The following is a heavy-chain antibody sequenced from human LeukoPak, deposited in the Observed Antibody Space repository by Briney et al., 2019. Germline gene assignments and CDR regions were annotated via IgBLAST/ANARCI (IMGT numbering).Heavy chain of an antibody. J-gene: IGHJ4*02. CDR1: GYTFNTYG. CDR3: ALGYCSGGSCYGFDY. Sequence: ASVKVSCKASGYTFNTYGISWVRQAPGQGLEWMGWISAYNGNTNYAQKFQGRVTMTRDTSISTAYMELSRLRSDDTAVYYCALGYCSGGSCYGFDYWGQGTLVTVSS. CDR2: ISAYNGNT. V-gene: IGHV1-18*01. D-gene: IGHD2-15*01.